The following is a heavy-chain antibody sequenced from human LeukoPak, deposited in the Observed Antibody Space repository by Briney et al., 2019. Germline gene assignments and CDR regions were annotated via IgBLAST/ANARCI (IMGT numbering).Heavy chain of an antibody. CDR1: GGTFSSYA. J-gene: IGHJ4*02. V-gene: IGHV1-69*05. Sequence: SVKVSCKASGGTFSSYAISWVRQAPGQGLEWMGGIIPILGTANYAQKFQGRVTITTDESTSTAYMELSSLRSEDTAVYYCARQGVGATRERYFDYWGQGTLVTVSS. CDR3: ARQGVGATRERYFDY. CDR2: IIPILGTA. D-gene: IGHD1-26*01.